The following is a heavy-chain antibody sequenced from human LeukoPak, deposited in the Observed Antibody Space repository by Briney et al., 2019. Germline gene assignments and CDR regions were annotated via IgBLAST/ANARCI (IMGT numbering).Heavy chain of an antibody. CDR2: IWYDGSTK. V-gene: IGHV3-33*08. CDR1: GFNFSSYG. CDR3: ARGLRYFDWSQNWFDP. D-gene: IGHD3-9*01. J-gene: IGHJ5*02. Sequence: PGGSLRLSCAASGFNFSSYGMHWVRQAPGKGLEWVALIWYDGSTKYYADSVKGRFTISRDNSKNTLYLQMNSLRAEDTAVYYCARGLRYFDWSQNWFDPWGQGTLVTVSS.